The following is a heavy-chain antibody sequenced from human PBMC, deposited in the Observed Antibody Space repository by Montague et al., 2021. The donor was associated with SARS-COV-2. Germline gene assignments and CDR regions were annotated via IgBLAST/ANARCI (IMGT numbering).Heavy chain of an antibody. CDR3: ARGSTVTHY. V-gene: IGHV4-34*01. J-gene: IGHJ4*02. CDR2: INHSGST. CDR1: GGSFSGYY. D-gene: IGHD4-17*01. Sequence: SETLSLTCAVYGGSFSGYYWSWIRQPPGKGLEWIGEINHSGSTHYNPSLKSRVTISVDTSKNQFSLKLSSVTAADTAVYYCARGSTVTHYWGQGTLVTVSS.